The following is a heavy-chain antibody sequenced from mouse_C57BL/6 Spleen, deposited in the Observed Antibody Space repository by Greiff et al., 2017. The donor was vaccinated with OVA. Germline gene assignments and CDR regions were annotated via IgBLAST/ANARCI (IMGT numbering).Heavy chain of an antibody. CDR2: ISDGGSYT. J-gene: IGHJ4*01. CDR3: ARDYYGSKGLAMDY. Sequence: EVHLVESGGGLVKPGGSLKLSCAASGFTFSSYAMSWVRQTPEKRLEWVATISDGGSYTYYPDNVKGRFTISRDNAKNNLYLQMSHLKSEDTAMYYCARDYYGSKGLAMDYWGQGTSVTVSS. CDR1: GFTFSSYA. V-gene: IGHV5-4*01. D-gene: IGHD1-1*01.